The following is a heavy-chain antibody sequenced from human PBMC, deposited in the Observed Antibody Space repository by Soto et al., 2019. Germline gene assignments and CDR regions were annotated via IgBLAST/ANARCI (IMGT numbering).Heavy chain of an antibody. J-gene: IGHJ4*02. V-gene: IGHV4-4*02. Sequence: PSETLSLTCAVSIGSISSSNWWSWVRQPPGKGLEWIGEIYHSGSTNYNPSLKSRVTISVDKSKNQFSLKLSSVTAADTAVYYCARLSSGWYWFDYWGQGTLVTVSS. D-gene: IGHD6-19*01. CDR1: IGSISSSNW. CDR2: IYHSGST. CDR3: ARLSSGWYWFDY.